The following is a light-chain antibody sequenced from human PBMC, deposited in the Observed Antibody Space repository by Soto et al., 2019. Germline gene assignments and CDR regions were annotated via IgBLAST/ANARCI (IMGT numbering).Light chain of an antibody. CDR3: QHYASSTRT. J-gene: IGKJ1*01. CDR1: QSFTTSQ. V-gene: IGKV3-20*01. Sequence: EIVLTQSPGTLSLSPGERATLFCRASQSFTTSQLAWYQQRPGQAPRVLIFGSSRRATGIPDRFSGSGAGTDFTLTSSILDPEDSAVYYCQHYASSTRTFGQGTTVEIK. CDR2: GSS.